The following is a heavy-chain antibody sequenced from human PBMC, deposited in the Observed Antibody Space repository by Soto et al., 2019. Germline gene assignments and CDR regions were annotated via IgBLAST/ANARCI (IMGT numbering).Heavy chain of an antibody. CDR3: ARSDYYDSSGYGY. V-gene: IGHV4-59*01. Sequence: SEPLSLTCTVSGGSISSYYWSWIRQPPGKGLEWIGYIYYSGSTNYNPSLKSRVTISVDTSKNQFSLKLSSVTAADTAVYYCARSDYYDSSGYGYWGQGTLVTVSS. CDR2: IYYSGST. CDR1: GGSISSYY. J-gene: IGHJ4*02. D-gene: IGHD3-22*01.